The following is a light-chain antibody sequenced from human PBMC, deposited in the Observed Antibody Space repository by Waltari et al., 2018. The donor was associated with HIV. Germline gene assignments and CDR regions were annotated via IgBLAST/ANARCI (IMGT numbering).Light chain of an antibody. CDR3: FSTTDNNLGV. CDR1: ILPEKY. V-gene: IGLV3-27*01. J-gene: IGLJ3*02. Sequence: SYELTQPSSVSVSPGQPASLTCPGDILPEKYGQWFQQKPGQAPVLLIYKDIERPSGIPERFSGSSSGTTVTLTISGAQVEDEADYYCFSTTDNNLGVFGGGTQLTVL. CDR2: KDI.